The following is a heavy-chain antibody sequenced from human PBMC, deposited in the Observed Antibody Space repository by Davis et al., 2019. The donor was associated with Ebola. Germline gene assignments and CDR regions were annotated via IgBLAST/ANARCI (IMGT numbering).Heavy chain of an antibody. D-gene: IGHD3-10*01. V-gene: IGHV3-74*01. J-gene: IGHJ4*02. Sequence: HTGGSLRPSCATSGSRSTSFWMYRARQAPGKGLEWVSYINVDDSRINYADSMKGRVTISRDNAKSTLYLQMNSLRVEDTALYYCTTDLRGTSYWGQGTLVTVSS. CDR3: TTDLRGTSY. CDR2: INVDDSRI. CDR1: GSRSTSFW.